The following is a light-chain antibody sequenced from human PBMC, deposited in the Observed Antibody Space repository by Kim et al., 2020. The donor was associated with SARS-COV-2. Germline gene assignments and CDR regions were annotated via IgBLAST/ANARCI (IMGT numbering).Light chain of an antibody. CDR2: GND. V-gene: IGLV1-47*01. J-gene: IGLJ7*01. CDR1: SSNVENNY. CDR3: ATWDYSLSGSV. Sequence: GHGVTLSFSGSSSNVENNYVYWYQQFPVTAPHLLIFGNDHRPSVVPDRFSASKSGTSATLSISGLRSEDEAQYHCATWDYSLSGSVFGAGTQLTVL.